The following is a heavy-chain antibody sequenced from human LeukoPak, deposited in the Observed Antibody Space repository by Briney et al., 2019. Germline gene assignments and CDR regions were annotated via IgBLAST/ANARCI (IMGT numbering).Heavy chain of an antibody. D-gene: IGHD2-15*01. V-gene: IGHV3-7*01. J-gene: IGHJ4*02. CDR3: ARARYCSGGSCSYFDY. Sequence: PGGSLRLSCAASGFSFNSYSMSWVRQAPGKGLEWVANIKQDGSEKYYVDSVKGRFTISRDNAKNSLYLQMNSLRAEDTAVYYCARARYCSGGSCSYFDYWGQGTLVTVSS. CDR2: IKQDGSEK. CDR1: GFSFNSYS.